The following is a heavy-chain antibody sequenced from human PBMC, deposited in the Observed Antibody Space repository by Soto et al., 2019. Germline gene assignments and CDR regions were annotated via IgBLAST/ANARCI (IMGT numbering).Heavy chain of an antibody. V-gene: IGHV5-51*01. Sequence: PGESLKISCKGSGYSFTSYWIGWVRQMPGKGLEWMGIIYPGDSDTRYSPSFQGQVTISADKSISTAYLQWSSLKASDTAMYYCARQYSSSWYRFDPWGQGTLVTVSS. CDR3: ARQYSSSWYRFDP. D-gene: IGHD6-13*01. J-gene: IGHJ5*02. CDR2: IYPGDSDT. CDR1: GYSFTSYW.